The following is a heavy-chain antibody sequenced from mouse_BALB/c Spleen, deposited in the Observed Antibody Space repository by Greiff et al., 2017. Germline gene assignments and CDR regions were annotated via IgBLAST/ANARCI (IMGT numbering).Heavy chain of an antibody. J-gene: IGHJ4*01. CDR1: GYTFTDYN. V-gene: IGHV1-18*01. CDR2: INPNNGGT. D-gene: IGHD1-2*01. Sequence: DVQLQQSGPELVKPGASVKIPCKASGYTFTDYNMDWVKQSHGKSLEWIGDINPNNGGTIYNQKFKGKATLTVDKSSSTAYMELRSLTSEDTAVYYCARRYGYWMDYWGQGTSVTVSS. CDR3: ARRYGYWMDY.